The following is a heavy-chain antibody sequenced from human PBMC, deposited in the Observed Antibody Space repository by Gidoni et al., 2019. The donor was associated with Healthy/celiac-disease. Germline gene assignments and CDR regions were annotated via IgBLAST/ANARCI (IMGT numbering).Heavy chain of an antibody. CDR3: ARNGDYYDSSGYYYFSGVDY. D-gene: IGHD3-22*01. J-gene: IGHJ4*02. CDR2: IIPILGIA. CDR1: GGTSSSYA. Sequence: QVQLVQSGAEVKTPGSSVKVSCKASGGTSSSYAISWVRQAPGQGLEWMGRIIPILGIANYAQKFQGRVTITADKSTSTAYMELSSLRSEDTAVYYCARNGDYYDSSGYYYFSGVDYWGQGTLVTVSS. V-gene: IGHV1-69*04.